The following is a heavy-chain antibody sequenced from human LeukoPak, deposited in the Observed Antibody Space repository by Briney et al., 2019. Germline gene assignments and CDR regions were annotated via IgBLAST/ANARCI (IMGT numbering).Heavy chain of an antibody. Sequence: SGGSLRLSCAASGFTFRLYAMNWVRQAPGKGLEWVSVIGVSAASTFYADSVKGRFTFSRDNDENTLYLQMNSLRAEDTAVYYCAKDRGPYVGIANKLFDPWGRGTLVTVSS. D-gene: IGHD3-16*01. CDR1: GFTFRLYA. V-gene: IGHV3-23*01. CDR2: IGVSAAST. J-gene: IGHJ5*02. CDR3: AKDRGPYVGIANKLFDP.